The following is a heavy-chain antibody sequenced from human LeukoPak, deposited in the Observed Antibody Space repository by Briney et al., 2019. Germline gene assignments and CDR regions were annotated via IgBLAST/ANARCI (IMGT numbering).Heavy chain of an antibody. D-gene: IGHD3-9*01. CDR1: GGSISSYY. Sequence: SETLSLTCTVSGGSISSYYWSWIRQPPGKGLEWIGYIYYSGSTNYNPSLKSRVTISVDTSKNQFSLKLSSVTAADTAVYYCARDPYYDILTGYTLGAFDIWGQGTMVTVSS. J-gene: IGHJ3*02. CDR2: IYYSGST. CDR3: ARDPYYDILTGYTLGAFDI. V-gene: IGHV4-59*01.